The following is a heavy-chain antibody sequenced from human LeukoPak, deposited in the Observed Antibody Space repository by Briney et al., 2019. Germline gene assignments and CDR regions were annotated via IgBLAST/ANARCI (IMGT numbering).Heavy chain of an antibody. D-gene: IGHD3-10*01. J-gene: IGHJ3*02. CDR1: GYTFTGYC. CDR2: INPNSGGT. V-gene: IGHV1-2*02. Sequence: ASVKVSCKASGYTFTGYCMHWVRQAPGQGLEWMGWINPNSGGTNYAQKFQGRVTMTRDTSISTAYMELSRLRSDDTAVYYCASVMVRGVIRDAFDIWGRGTMVTVSS. CDR3: ASVMVRGVIRDAFDI.